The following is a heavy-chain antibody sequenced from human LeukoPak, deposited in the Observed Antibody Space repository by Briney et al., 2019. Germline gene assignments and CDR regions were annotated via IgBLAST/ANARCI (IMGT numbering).Heavy chain of an antibody. J-gene: IGHJ4*02. CDR1: GFTFSNYW. D-gene: IGHD6-19*01. V-gene: IGHV3-7*01. Sequence: GGSLRLSCAATGFTFSNYWMNWVRQAPGKGLEWVASIKEDGSQKYYVDSVKGRFTTSRDNPKNSVYLQMNSLRAEDTAVYYCAGSSRWHFDFWGQGTLVAVSS. CDR2: IKEDGSQK. CDR3: AGSSRWHFDF.